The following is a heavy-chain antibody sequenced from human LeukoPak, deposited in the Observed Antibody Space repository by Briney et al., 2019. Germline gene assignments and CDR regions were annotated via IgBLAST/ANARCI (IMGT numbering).Heavy chain of an antibody. CDR2: IHTSGST. V-gene: IGHV4-39*07. D-gene: IGHD3-22*01. J-gene: IGHJ4*02. CDR3: ARDRYYYDSSGSQFDY. Sequence: SETLSLTCTVSGGSINRNSYYWGWIRQPPGKGLEWIGRIHTSGSTNYNPSLKSRVTMSGDTSKNQFSLKLSSVTAADTAVYYCARDRYYYDSSGSQFDYWGQGTLVTVSS. CDR1: GGSINRNSYY.